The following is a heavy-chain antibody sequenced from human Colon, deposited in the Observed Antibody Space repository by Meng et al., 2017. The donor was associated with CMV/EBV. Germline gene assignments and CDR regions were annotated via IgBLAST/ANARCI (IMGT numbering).Heavy chain of an antibody. Sequence: GESLKISCAASGFTFSSYAMNWVRQAPGKGLEWVSIISGSGNTVYYADSVKGRFSISRDNSKNTLFLQMDSLRAEDTAMYYCAKGTMTPAGGSLNYYDSWGQGTLVTVSS. CDR1: GFTFSSYA. D-gene: IGHD2-2*01. V-gene: IGHV3-23*01. J-gene: IGHJ4*02. CDR3: AKGTMTPAGGSLNYYDS. CDR2: ISGSGNTV.